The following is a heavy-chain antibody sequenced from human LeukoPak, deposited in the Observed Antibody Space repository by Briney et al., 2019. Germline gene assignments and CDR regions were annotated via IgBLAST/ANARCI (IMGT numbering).Heavy chain of an antibody. Sequence: PGGSLRLPCAASGFTFSSYGMHWVRQAPGKGLEWVAFIRYDGSNKYYADSVKGRFTISRDNSKNTLYLQMNSLRAEDTAVYYCTKELLGAFDIWGQGTMVTVSS. V-gene: IGHV3-30*02. D-gene: IGHD2-15*01. CDR2: IRYDGSNK. CDR1: GFTFSSYG. CDR3: TKELLGAFDI. J-gene: IGHJ3*02.